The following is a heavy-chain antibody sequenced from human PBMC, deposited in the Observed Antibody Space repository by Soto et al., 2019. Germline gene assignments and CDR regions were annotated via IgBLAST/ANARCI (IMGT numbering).Heavy chain of an antibody. CDR1: GFTFSSHT. CDR2: LSSNGYYI. V-gene: IGHV3-21*01. Sequence: GGSLRLSCAASGFTFSSHTMNWVRQAPGKGLEWVSSLSSNGYYIYYADSVRGRFTISRDNAKNSLYLQMNSLRDEDTAVYYCARDLSPKVVGMDVWGQGTTVTVSS. J-gene: IGHJ6*02. CDR3: ARDLSPKVVGMDV.